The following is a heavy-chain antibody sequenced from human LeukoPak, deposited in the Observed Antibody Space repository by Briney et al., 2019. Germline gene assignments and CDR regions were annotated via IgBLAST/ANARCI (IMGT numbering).Heavy chain of an antibody. D-gene: IGHD2-21*02. V-gene: IGHV3-21*01. Sequence: GGSLRLSCTASGFTFSSYSMNWVRQAPGKGLEWVSSISSSSSYIYYADSVKGRFTISRDNAKNSLYLQMNSLRAEDTAVYYCARAILRDIVVVTAIPVDYWGQGALVTVSS. CDR3: ARAILRDIVVVTAIPVDY. J-gene: IGHJ4*02. CDR2: ISSSSSYI. CDR1: GFTFSSYS.